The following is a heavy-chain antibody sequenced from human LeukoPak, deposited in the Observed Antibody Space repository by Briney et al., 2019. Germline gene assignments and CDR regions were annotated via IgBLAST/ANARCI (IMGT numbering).Heavy chain of an antibody. CDR1: GFTFTKCA. J-gene: IGHJ4*02. CDR3: AGDRNSDWYSPLDY. Sequence: GGSLRLSCVASGFTFTKCAMSWTRQAPGKGLEWVAIITATGDTAYYADSVKGRFTISRDNSRNTVYMQMDSLRAEDTAIYYCAGDRNSDWYSPLDYWGRGSQVTVSP. CDR2: ITATGDTA. D-gene: IGHD6-19*01. V-gene: IGHV3-23*01.